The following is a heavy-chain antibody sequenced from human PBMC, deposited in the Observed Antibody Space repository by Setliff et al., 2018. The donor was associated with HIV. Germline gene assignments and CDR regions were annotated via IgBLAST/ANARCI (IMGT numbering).Heavy chain of an antibody. CDR2: ISGYNGNT. J-gene: IGHJ6*03. CDR1: GYTFTTYG. V-gene: IGHV1-18*01. Sequence: ASVKVSCKASGYTFTTYGISWVRQAPGQGLEWVGWISGYNGNTNYAQKLQGRVTMTTDTSTSTAYMELRSLRSDDTAVYYCARDRRAYTLLYYNYYMDVWGKGTTVTVSS. D-gene: IGHD1-20*01. CDR3: ARDRRAYTLLYYNYYMDV.